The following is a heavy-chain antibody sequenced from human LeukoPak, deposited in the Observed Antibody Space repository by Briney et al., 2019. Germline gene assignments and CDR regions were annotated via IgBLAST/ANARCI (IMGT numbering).Heavy chain of an antibody. V-gene: IGHV3-30*18. CDR2: ISYDGSNK. D-gene: IGHD6-19*01. Sequence: SGGSLRLSCAASGFTFSSYGMHWVRQAPGKGLEWVAVISYDGSNKYYADSVKGRFTISRDNSKNTLYLQMNSLRAEDTAVYYCAKGSSGWYNYDYWGQGTLVTVSS. J-gene: IGHJ4*02. CDR1: GFTFSSYG. CDR3: AKGSSGWYNYDY.